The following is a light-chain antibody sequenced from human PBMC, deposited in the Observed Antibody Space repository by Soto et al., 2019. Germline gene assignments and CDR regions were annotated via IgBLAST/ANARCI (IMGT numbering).Light chain of an antibody. CDR1: QDIGNF. J-gene: IGKJ1*01. CDR2: DAS. Sequence: DIQMTQSLPTLSASVGDRVTITCQASQDIGNFLSWYQQKPGKVPKLLIFDASNLETGVPSRFSGSGSGTDFTLTISSLQPEDFATYYCQQSYSTPRTFGQGTKVDIK. V-gene: IGKV1-39*01. CDR3: QQSYSTPRT.